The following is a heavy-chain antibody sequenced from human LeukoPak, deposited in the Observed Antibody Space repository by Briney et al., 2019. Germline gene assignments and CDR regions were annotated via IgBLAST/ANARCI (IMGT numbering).Heavy chain of an antibody. D-gene: IGHD3-10*01. J-gene: IGHJ4*01. V-gene: IGHV3-66*04. CDR2: LFSGGDT. CDR3: ARQGFGSGFDS. CDR1: GSNFRRYY. Sequence: GGSLRLSCAASGSNFRRYYMSWVRQAPGKGLEWVSVLFSGGDTYYADSVKDRFSISRDSSWETLFLQMNSLRADDTAVYYCARQGFGSGFDSWGHGTKVTVSS.